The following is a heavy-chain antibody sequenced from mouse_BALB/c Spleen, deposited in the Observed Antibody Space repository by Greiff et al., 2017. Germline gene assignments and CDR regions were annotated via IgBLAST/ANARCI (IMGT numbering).Heavy chain of an antibody. Sequence: VQLQQPGAELVRPGASVKLSCKASGYTFTSYWINWVKQRPGQGLEWIGNIYPSDSYTNYNQKFKDKATLTVDKSSSTAYMQLSSPTSEDSAVYYCTRRPSGRYYGYDFDYWGQGTTLTVSS. V-gene: IGHV1-69*02. J-gene: IGHJ2*01. CDR2: IYPSDSYT. D-gene: IGHD1-2*01. CDR3: TRRPSGRYYGYDFDY. CDR1: GYTFTSYW.